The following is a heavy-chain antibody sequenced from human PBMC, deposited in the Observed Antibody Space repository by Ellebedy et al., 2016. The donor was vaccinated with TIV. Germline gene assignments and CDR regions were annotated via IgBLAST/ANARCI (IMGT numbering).Heavy chain of an antibody. Sequence: GESLKTSCAASGITFSSHDMHWVLQGTGKGLEWVSAIGSAGDTSYSGSVKGRFTISRENGKNSVYLQMNSLRAEDTAVYYCARASAGLDYWGQGTLVTVSS. J-gene: IGHJ4*02. CDR3: ARASAGLDY. CDR1: GITFSSHD. CDR2: IGSAGDT. V-gene: IGHV3-13*01. D-gene: IGHD6-13*01.